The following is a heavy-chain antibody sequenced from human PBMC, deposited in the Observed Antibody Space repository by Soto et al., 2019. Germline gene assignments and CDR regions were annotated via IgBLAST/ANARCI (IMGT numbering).Heavy chain of an antibody. CDR2: INAGNGNT. CDR3: ARDPLGLLWFGESFTFDY. J-gene: IGHJ4*02. CDR1: GYTFTSYA. V-gene: IGHV1-3*01. D-gene: IGHD3-10*01. Sequence: QVQLVQSGAEVKKPGASVKVSCKASGYTFTSYAMHWVRQAPGQRLEWMGWINAGNGNTKYSQKFQGRVTITRDTSASTAYMELSSLRSEDTAVYYCARDPLGLLWFGESFTFDYWGQGTLVTVSS.